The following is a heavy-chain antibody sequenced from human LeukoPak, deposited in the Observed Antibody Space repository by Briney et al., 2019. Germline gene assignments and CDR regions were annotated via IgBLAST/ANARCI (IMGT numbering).Heavy chain of an antibody. D-gene: IGHD6-13*01. CDR2: ISYDGSNK. J-gene: IGHJ6*03. Sequence: GGSLRLSCAASGFTFSSYGMHWVRQAPGKGLEWVAVISYDGSNKYYADSVKGRFTISRDNSKNTLYLQMNSLRAEDTAVYCCAKEGYSSSWYVLYYYYYMDVWGKGTTVTVSS. CDR3: AKEGYSSSWYVLYYYYYMDV. CDR1: GFTFSSYG. V-gene: IGHV3-30*18.